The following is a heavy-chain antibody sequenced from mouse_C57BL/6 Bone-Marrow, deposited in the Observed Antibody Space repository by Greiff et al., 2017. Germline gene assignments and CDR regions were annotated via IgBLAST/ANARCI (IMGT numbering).Heavy chain of an antibody. D-gene: IGHD1-1*01. V-gene: IGHV1-85*01. CDR2: IYPRDGST. J-gene: IGHJ1*03. CDR3: ARDYGSSYWYFDV. Sequence: VQLQQSGPELVKPGASVKLSCKASGYTFTSYDINWVKQRPGQGLEWIGWIYPRDGSTKYNEKFKGKATLTVDTSSSAAYMELHSLTSEDSAVYFWARDYGSSYWYFDVWGTGTTVTVSS. CDR1: GYTFTSYD.